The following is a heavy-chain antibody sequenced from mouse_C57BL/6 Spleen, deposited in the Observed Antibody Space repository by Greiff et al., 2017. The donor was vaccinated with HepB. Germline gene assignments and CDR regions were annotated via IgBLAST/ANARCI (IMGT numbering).Heavy chain of an antibody. CDR1: GFTFSDYG. CDR2: ISSGSSTI. CDR3: ARSGAPAWFAY. V-gene: IGHV5-17*01. J-gene: IGHJ3*01. Sequence: EVKLVESGGGLVKPGGSLKLSCAASGFTFSDYGMHWVRQAPEKGLEWVAYISSGSSTIYYADTVKGRFPISRDNAKNTLFLQMTSLRSEDTAMYYCARSGAPAWFAYWGQGTLVTVSA. D-gene: IGHD1-3*01.